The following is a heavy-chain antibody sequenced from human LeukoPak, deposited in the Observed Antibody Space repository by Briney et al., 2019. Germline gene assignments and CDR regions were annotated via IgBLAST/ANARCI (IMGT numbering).Heavy chain of an antibody. CDR1: GFTFSSYS. CDR3: ARDGGYCSGGSCYSRGYYYYGMDV. D-gene: IGHD2-15*01. J-gene: IGHJ6*02. CDR2: ISSSSSYI. Sequence: GGSLRLSCAASGFTFSSYSMSWVRQAPGKGLEWVSSISSSSSYIYYADSVKGRFTISRDNAKNSLYLQMNNLRAEDTAVYYCARDGGYCSGGSCYSRGYYYYGMDVWGQGTTVTVSS. V-gene: IGHV3-21*01.